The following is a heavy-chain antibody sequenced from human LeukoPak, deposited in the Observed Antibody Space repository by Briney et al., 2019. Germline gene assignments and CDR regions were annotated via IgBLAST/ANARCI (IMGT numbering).Heavy chain of an antibody. CDR1: GYSLSNSY. CDR2: LNPGSGST. J-gene: IGHJ5*02. Sequence: VASVKVSCKTSGYSLSNSYMHWVRLAPGQGLEWMGVLNPGSGSTSYAQKFQDRVTMTTDMSTSTVYMELSSLRFEDTAVYYCAKDVTLGSWYGWFDPWGQGTLVIVSS. V-gene: IGHV1-46*01. CDR3: AKDVTLGSWYGWFDP. D-gene: IGHD6-13*01.